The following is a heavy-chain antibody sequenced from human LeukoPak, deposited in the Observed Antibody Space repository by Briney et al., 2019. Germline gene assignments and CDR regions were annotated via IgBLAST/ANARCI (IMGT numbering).Heavy chain of an antibody. CDR3: ARMGGGVLRYFDWLLPLFDY. CDR1: GFTFSSYS. J-gene: IGHJ4*02. V-gene: IGHV3-21*01. CDR2: ISSSSSYI. Sequence: GGSLRLSCAASGFTFSSYSMNWVRQAPGKGLEWVSSISSSSSYIYYADSVKGRFTISRDNAKNSLYLQMNSLRAEDTAVYYCARMGGGVLRYFDWLLPLFDYWGQGTLVTVSS. D-gene: IGHD3-9*01.